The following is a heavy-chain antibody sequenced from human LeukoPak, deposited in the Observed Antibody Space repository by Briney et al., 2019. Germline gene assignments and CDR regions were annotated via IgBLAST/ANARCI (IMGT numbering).Heavy chain of an antibody. CDR3: AKAHDFWSGYSRLNNWFDP. CDR2: ISGSGGST. D-gene: IGHD3-3*01. CDR1: GFTFSSYA. J-gene: IGHJ5*02. V-gene: IGHV3-23*01. Sequence: GGSLRLSCAASGFTFSSYAMSWVRQAPGKGLEWVSGISGSGGSTYYADSVKGRFTISRDNSKNTLYLQMNSLRAEDTAVYYCAKAHDFWSGYSRLNNWFDPWGQGTLVTVSS.